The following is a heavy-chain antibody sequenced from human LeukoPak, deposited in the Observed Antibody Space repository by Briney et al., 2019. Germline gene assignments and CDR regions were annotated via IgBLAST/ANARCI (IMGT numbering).Heavy chain of an antibody. D-gene: IGHD6-19*01. CDR1: GYTFTSYD. V-gene: IGHV1-8*01. J-gene: IGHJ4*02. CDR3: ATQYNSGWYDFDS. CDR2: MNPNSGNT. Sequence: ASVKVSCKASGYTFTSYDINWVRQATGQGLEWMGWMNPNSGNTGYAQKFQGRVTMTTDTSTSTAYMELRSLRSDDTAVYYCATQYNSGWYDFDSWGQGTLVTVSS.